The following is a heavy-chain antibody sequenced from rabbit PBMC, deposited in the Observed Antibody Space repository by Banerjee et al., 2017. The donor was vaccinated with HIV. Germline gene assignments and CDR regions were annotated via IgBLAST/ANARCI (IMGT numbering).Heavy chain of an antibody. CDR1: GVSFSGDSY. D-gene: IGHD8-1*01. V-gene: IGHV1S40*01. J-gene: IGHJ6*01. Sequence: QQLEESGGGLVKPGASLTLTCIASGVSFSGDSYMCWVRQAPGKGLEWIVCIDTGSSGFTYFASWAKGRFTISKTSSTTVTLQMTTLTAADTATYFCARDTGTSFSTYGMDLRGQGTLVTVS. CDR2: IDTGSSGFT. CDR3: ARDTGTSFSTYGMDL.